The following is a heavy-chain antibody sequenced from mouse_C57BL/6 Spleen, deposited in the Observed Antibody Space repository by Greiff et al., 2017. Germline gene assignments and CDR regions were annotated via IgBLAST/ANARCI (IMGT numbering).Heavy chain of an antibody. V-gene: IGHV1-82*01. J-gene: IGHJ2*01. CDR2: IYPGDGDT. CDR1: GYAFRSSW. Sequence: VQRVESGPELVKPGASVKISCKASGYAFRSSWMHWVKQRPGKGLEWIGRIYPGDGDTNYNGKFKGKATLTANKSSSTASMHRSSLTSEDSAVYFCECLNGNYKGVDYWGQGTTLTVSS. D-gene: IGHD2-1*01. CDR3: ECLNGNYKGVDY.